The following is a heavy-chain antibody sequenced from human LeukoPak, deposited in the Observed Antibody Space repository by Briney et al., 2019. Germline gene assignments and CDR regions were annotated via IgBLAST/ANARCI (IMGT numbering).Heavy chain of an antibody. CDR1: GYTFTSYG. D-gene: IGHD6-19*01. CDR3: ATIIVVADGFDY. CDR2: ISAYNGNT. V-gene: IGHV1-18*01. Sequence: ASVKVSCKASGYTFTSYGISWVRQAPGQGLEWMGWISAYNGNTNYAQKLQGRVTMTTDTSTSTAYMELSSLRSEDTAVYYCATIIVVADGFDYWGQGTLVTVSS. J-gene: IGHJ4*02.